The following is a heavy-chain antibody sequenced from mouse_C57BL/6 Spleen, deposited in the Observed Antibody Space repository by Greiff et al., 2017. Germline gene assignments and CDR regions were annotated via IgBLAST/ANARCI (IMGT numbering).Heavy chain of an antibody. D-gene: IGHD1-2*01. J-gene: IGHJ2*01. CDR3: TREGSLLLHYFDY. CDR1: GYTFTDYE. Sequence: VQLQQSGAELVRPGASVTLSCKASGYTFTDYEMHWVKQTPVHGLEWIGAIDPETGGTAYNQKFKGKAILTSDKSSSTAYMGLRSLTSEDSAVYYCTREGSLLLHYFDYWGQGTTLTVSA. CDR2: IDPETGGT. V-gene: IGHV1-15*01.